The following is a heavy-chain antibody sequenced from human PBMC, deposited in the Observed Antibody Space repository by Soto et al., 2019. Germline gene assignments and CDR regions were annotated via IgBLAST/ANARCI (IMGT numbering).Heavy chain of an antibody. Sequence: SETLSLTCTVSGGSISSSSYYWGLIRQPPGKGLEWIGSIYYSGSTYYNPSLKSRVTISVETSKNQFSLKLSSVTAADTAVYYCASYYYDSSGYYYVPGVYWGQGTLVTVSS. CDR2: IYYSGST. D-gene: IGHD3-22*01. J-gene: IGHJ4*02. CDR3: ASYYYDSSGYYYVPGVY. V-gene: IGHV4-39*01. CDR1: GGSISSSSYY.